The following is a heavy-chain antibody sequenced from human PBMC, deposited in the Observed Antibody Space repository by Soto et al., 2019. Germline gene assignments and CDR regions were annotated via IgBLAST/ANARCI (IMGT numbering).Heavy chain of an antibody. CDR2: IISTGGIT. V-gene: IGHV3-23*01. D-gene: IGHD5-12*01. Sequence: AVGSLRLSCAASGFTFSNYAMSWVRQAPGKGLEWVSSIISTGGITYYADSVKGRFTISRDNSKNMLYLQVNSLRTEDTALYYCASRVGYKFDIWGQGTMVTVSS. J-gene: IGHJ3*02. CDR3: ASRVGYKFDI. CDR1: GFTFSNYA.